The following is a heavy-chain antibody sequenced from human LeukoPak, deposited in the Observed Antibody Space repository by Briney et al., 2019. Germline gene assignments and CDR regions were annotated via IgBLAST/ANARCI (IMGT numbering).Heavy chain of an antibody. CDR2: ISGSGGST. D-gene: IGHD3-3*01. Sequence: GGSLRLSCAASGFTFSSYAMSWVRQAPGKGPEWVSAISGSGGSTYYADSVKGRFTISRDNSKNTLYLQMNSLRAEDTAVYYCAKGRYQVLRFLEWLPKDAFDIWGQGTMVTVSS. V-gene: IGHV3-23*01. CDR1: GFTFSSYA. J-gene: IGHJ3*02. CDR3: AKGRYQVLRFLEWLPKDAFDI.